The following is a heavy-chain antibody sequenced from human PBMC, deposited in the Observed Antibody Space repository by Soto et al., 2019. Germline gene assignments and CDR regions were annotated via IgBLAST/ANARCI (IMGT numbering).Heavy chain of an antibody. CDR3: ARDGCSGSNCWNWFDP. CDR1: GFTFSSYS. CDR2: ISSSSTTN. D-gene: IGHD2-15*01. Sequence: EVQLVESGGGLVQPGGSLRLSCAASGFTFSSYSMNWVRQAPGKGLEWVSYISSSSTTNYYADSVKGRFTISRDNAKNSLYLRMNRLRAEDTAVYYCARDGCSGSNCWNWFDPCGQGTLGTVSS. V-gene: IGHV3-48*01. J-gene: IGHJ5*02.